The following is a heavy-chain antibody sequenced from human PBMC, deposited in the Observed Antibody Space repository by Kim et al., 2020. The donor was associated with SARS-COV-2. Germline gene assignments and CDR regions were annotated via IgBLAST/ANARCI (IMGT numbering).Heavy chain of an antibody. J-gene: IGHJ3*02. D-gene: IGHD1-26*01. CDR3: ARPERELRHDAFDI. Sequence: SETLSLTCTVSGGTISSSSYFWGWIRQPPGKGLVWVGSIYYSGSTYYNPSLKSRVTISVDTSKNQFSLKLRSVTAADTAVYYCARPERELRHDAFDIWGQGTMVTVSS. CDR2: IYYSGST. V-gene: IGHV4-39*01. CDR1: GGTISSSSYF.